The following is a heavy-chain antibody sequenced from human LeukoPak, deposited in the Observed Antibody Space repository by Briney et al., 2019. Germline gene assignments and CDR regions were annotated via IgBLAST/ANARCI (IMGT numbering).Heavy chain of an antibody. CDR3: ARQYGDRDPAYYYYYYMDV. Sequence: SETLSLTCTVSGGSISSYYWSWIRQPPGKGLEWIGYIYYSGSTNYNPSLKSRVTISVDTSKNQFSLKLSSVTAADTAVYYCARQYGDRDPAYYYYYYMDVWGKGTTVTVSS. D-gene: IGHD4-17*01. CDR2: IYYSGST. V-gene: IGHV4-59*01. CDR1: GGSISSYY. J-gene: IGHJ6*03.